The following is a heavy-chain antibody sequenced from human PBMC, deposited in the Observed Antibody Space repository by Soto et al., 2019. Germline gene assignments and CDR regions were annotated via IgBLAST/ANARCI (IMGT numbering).Heavy chain of an antibody. D-gene: IGHD3-3*01. J-gene: IGHJ5*02. V-gene: IGHV3-23*01. CDR1: AFTFPSYG. CDR2: ISGSAGST. Sequence: PGGSLRLSCAASAFTFPSYGMTWVRQSPGKGLEWVSSISGSAGSTYYADFVKGRFTISRDNSKNTVYLQMNSLRAEDTAVYYCAKDSLRIYDFWSGTGNWFDPWGQGTLVTVSS. CDR3: AKDSLRIYDFWSGTGNWFDP.